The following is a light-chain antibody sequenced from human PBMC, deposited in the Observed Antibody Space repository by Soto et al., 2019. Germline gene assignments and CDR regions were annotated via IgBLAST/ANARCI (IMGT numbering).Light chain of an antibody. Sequence: EIVLTQSPDTLSLSPGERATLSCRASQSVRSNYLAWYQQKPGQAPRFLIYDASSRATGIPDRFSGSGSGTDFTLTNSRLEPEAFAVYYCQQYGSSPLTFGGGTKVEIK. CDR1: QSVRSNY. CDR2: DAS. CDR3: QQYGSSPLT. V-gene: IGKV3-20*01. J-gene: IGKJ4*01.